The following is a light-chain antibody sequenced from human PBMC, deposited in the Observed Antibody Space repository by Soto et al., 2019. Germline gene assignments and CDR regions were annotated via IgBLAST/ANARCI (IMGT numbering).Light chain of an antibody. J-gene: IGKJ2*01. Sequence: DIQRTQSPSSLSASVGDRVTITCRASQTISNWLAWYQQKPGRAHKLLIYAASTLESGVPSGVSGRGSGTELDITISSLQPADFAAYYCQQHEDFPYPFGQAT. CDR3: QQHEDFPYP. CDR2: AAS. V-gene: IGKV1-5*01. CDR1: QTISNW.